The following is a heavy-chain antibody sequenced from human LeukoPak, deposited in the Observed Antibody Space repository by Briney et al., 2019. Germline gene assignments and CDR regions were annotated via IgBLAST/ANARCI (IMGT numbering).Heavy chain of an antibody. V-gene: IGHV4-30-2*01. CDR2: IYHSGST. CDR1: GGSISSGGYY. J-gene: IGHJ5*02. CDR3: ARHVERELWFGELLQNWFDP. D-gene: IGHD3-10*01. Sequence: SQTLSLTCTVSGGSISSGGYYWSWIRQPPGKGLEWIGYIYHSGSTYYNPSLKSRVTISVDRSKNQFSLKLSSVTAADTAVYYCARHVERELWFGELLQNWFDPWGQGTLVTVSS.